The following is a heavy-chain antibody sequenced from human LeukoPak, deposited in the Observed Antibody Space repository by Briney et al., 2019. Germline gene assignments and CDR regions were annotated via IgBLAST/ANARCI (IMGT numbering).Heavy chain of an antibody. CDR2: INHSGST. D-gene: IGHD3-10*01. CDR1: GGSFSGYY. J-gene: IGHJ4*02. CDR3: ARRLRVRGRPPTRFFDY. V-gene: IGHV4-34*01. Sequence: PSETLSLTCAVYGGSFSGYYWSWIRQPPGKGLEWIGEINHSGSTNYNPSLKSRVTISVDTSKNQFSLKLSSVTAADTAVYYCARRLRVRGRPPTRFFDYWGQGTLVTVSS.